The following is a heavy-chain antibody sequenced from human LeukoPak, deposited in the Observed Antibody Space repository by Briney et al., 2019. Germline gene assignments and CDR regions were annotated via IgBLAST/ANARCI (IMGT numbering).Heavy chain of an antibody. CDR3: ATYGRDGYKGFY. CDR2: IDGSSATI. CDR1: GFTFNKYS. J-gene: IGHJ4*02. D-gene: IGHD5-24*01. Sequence: GGSLRLSCAASGFTFNKYSMSWVRQAPGKGLEWMSYIDGSSATIYYADSVKGRFTTSRDNTKNSVYLHMNSLRAEDTAMYYCATYGRDGYKGFYWGQGTLVTASS. V-gene: IGHV3-48*04.